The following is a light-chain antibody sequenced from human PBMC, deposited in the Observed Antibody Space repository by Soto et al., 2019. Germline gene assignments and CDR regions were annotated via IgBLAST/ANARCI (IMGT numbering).Light chain of an antibody. J-gene: IGLJ1*01. Sequence: QSVLTQPRSVSGSPGQSVTISCTGTSSDVGGYNNVSWYQQYPGKAPKVMIYAVTKRPSGVPDRISGSKSGNTASLTISGLQAEDEADYYCCSYAGSYTHYVFGTGTKVTVL. CDR1: SSDVGGYNN. CDR3: CSYAGSYTHYV. CDR2: AVT. V-gene: IGLV2-11*01.